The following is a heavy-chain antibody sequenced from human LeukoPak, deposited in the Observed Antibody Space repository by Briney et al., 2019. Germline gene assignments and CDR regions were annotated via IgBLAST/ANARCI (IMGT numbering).Heavy chain of an antibody. CDR1: GFTFSSYS. CDR2: ISSSSSYI. V-gene: IGHV3-21*01. Sequence: GGSLRLSCAASGFTFSSYSMNWVRQAPGEGLEWVSSISSSSSYIYYADSVKGRFTISRDNAKNSLYLQMNSLRAEDTAVYYCARERYNWNDVDAFDIWGQGTMVTVSS. CDR3: ARERYNWNDVDAFDI. J-gene: IGHJ3*02. D-gene: IGHD1-1*01.